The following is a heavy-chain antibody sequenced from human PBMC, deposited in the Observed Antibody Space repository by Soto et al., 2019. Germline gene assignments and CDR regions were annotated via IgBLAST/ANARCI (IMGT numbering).Heavy chain of an antibody. Sequence: QVQLQEAGPGLVKPSETLSLTCSVSGGSVSNASFYWTCIRQAPGTGLEYIGYIFYTGVTNYNPPLTSRFTISLDTPRNHLSLKLNSMTAADTAVYYCVRVLDRSWYADLWGRGTLVTVSS. CDR3: VRVLDRSWYADL. CDR2: IFYTGVT. D-gene: IGHD3-22*01. V-gene: IGHV4-61*03. CDR1: GGSVSNASFY. J-gene: IGHJ2*01.